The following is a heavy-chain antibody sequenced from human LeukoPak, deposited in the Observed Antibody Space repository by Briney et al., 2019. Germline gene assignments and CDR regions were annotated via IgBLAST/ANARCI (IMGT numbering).Heavy chain of an antibody. J-gene: IGHJ4*02. CDR2: IRNSGSDT. V-gene: IGHV3-23*01. CDR3: AKVVTSGSYYYFDF. CDR1: GFTFSSYA. Sequence: GGSLRLSCAASGFTFSSYAMSWVRQAPGKGLEWVSAIRNSGSDTYYPDSVRGRFTISRDNSKNTLSLQMNSLRAEDTAIYYCAKVVTSGSYYYFDFWGQETLVTVSS. D-gene: IGHD1-26*01.